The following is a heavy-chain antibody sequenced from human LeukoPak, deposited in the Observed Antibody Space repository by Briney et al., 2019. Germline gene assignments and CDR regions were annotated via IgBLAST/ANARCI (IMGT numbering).Heavy chain of an antibody. J-gene: IGHJ4*02. CDR1: GYTFTSYG. CDR2: TSAYNGNT. Sequence: ASVKVSCKASGYTFTSYGISWVRQAPGQGLEWMGWTSAYNGNTNYAQRLQGRVTMTTDTSTSTAYMELRSLRSDDTAVYYCARTTLRELPDYWGQGTLVTVSS. V-gene: IGHV1-18*01. CDR3: ARTTLRELPDY. D-gene: IGHD1-26*01.